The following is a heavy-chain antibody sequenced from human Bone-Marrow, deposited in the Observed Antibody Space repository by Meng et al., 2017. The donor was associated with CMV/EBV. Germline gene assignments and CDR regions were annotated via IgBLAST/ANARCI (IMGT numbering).Heavy chain of an antibody. V-gene: IGHV2-5*01. CDR1: GFSFSTSGVG. CDR3: ARRTLFDYSGGFDI. CDR2: IFWNDDK. D-gene: IGHD5/OR15-5a*01. J-gene: IGHJ3*02. Sequence: SGPTLVKPTQTLTLTCTFSGFSFSTSGVGVGWIRQPPGKALEWVALIFWNDDKRYSPSLKSRLTITKDTSKNQVVLKMTNMDPVDTATYYCARRTLFDYSGGFDIWGQGTIVTVSS.